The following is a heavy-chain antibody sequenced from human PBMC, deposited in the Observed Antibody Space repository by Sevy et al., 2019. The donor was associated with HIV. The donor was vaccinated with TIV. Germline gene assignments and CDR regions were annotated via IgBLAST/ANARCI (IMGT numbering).Heavy chain of an antibody. J-gene: IGHJ5*02. D-gene: IGHD4-17*01. CDR1: GGPISSSSYY. V-gene: IGHV4-39*01. CDR2: IYYSGST. CDR3: ARHYDYGDYPSTGERWFDP. Sequence: SETLSLTCTVSGGPISSSSYYWGWIRQPPGKGLEWIGSIYYSGSTYYNPSLKSRVTISVDTSKNQFSLKLSSVTAADTAVYYCARHYDYGDYPSTGERWFDPWGQGTLVTVSS.